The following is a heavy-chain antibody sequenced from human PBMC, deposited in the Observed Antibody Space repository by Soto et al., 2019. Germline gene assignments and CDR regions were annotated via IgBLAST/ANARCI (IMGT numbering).Heavy chain of an antibody. CDR2: IYYSGST. Sequence: QVQLQESGPGLVKPSETLSLTCTVSGGSISSYYWSWIRQPPGKGLESIGYIYYSGSTNYNPSLKSRVTISVDTCKNQFSLKLSSVTAADTAVYYCAREYDNYGDYGAFDIWGQGTMVTVSS. V-gene: IGHV4-59*01. CDR3: AREYDNYGDYGAFDI. CDR1: GGSISSYY. J-gene: IGHJ3*02. D-gene: IGHD4-17*01.